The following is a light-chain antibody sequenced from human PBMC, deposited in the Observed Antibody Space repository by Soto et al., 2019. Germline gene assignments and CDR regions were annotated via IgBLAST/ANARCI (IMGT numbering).Light chain of an antibody. Sequence: QSALTQPPSASGSPGQSVTISCTGTSSDVGGYNYVSWYQQHPGKAPKLMIYEVSKGPSGVPDRFSGSKSGNTASLTVSGLQAEDEADYYCSSYAGSNNFPYVFGTGTKLTVL. V-gene: IGLV2-8*01. CDR1: SSDVGGYNY. CDR3: SSYAGSNNFPYV. J-gene: IGLJ1*01. CDR2: EVS.